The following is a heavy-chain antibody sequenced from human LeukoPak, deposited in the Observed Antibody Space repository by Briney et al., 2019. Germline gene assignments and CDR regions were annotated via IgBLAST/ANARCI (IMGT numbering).Heavy chain of an antibody. Sequence: HTGGSLRLSCAASGFPFSNYAMSWVRQAPGKGLAWVSSISSIGTSTYYADSVKGRFTISRDNSKNTLYLQMNSLRAEDTAVYYCAKASDGSGSYSSDYWGQGTLVTVSS. J-gene: IGHJ4*02. CDR3: AKASDGSGSYSSDY. CDR2: ISSIGTST. CDR1: GFPFSNYA. D-gene: IGHD3-10*01. V-gene: IGHV3-23*01.